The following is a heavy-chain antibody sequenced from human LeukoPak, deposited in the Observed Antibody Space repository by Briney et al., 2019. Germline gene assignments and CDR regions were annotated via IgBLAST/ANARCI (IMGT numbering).Heavy chain of an antibody. CDR1: GGTFSSYA. CDR2: IIPIFGTA. CDR3: ARTGSTRGAFDI. V-gene: IGHV1-69*05. Sequence: GASVKVSCKASGGTFSSYAISWVRQAPGQGLEWMGGIIPIFGTANYAQKFQGRVTITTDESTSTAYMELSSLRSEDTAVYYCARTGSTRGAFDIWGQGTMVTVSS. D-gene: IGHD2-8*02. J-gene: IGHJ3*02.